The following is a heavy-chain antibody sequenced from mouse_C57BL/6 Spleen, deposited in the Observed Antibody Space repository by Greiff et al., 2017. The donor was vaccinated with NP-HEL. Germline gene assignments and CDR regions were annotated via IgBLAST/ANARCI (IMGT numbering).Heavy chain of an antibody. CDR3: ASSSLRRGYYYAMDY. J-gene: IGHJ4*01. CDR2: IYPGNGDT. D-gene: IGHD2-12*01. Sequence: LQQSGAELVRPGASVKMSCKASGYTFTSYNMHWVKQTPRQGLEWIGAIYPGNGDTSYNQKFKGKATLTVDKSSSTAYMQLSSLTSEDSAVYFCASSSLRRGYYYAMDYWGQGTSVTVSS. CDR1: GYTFTSYN. V-gene: IGHV1-12*01.